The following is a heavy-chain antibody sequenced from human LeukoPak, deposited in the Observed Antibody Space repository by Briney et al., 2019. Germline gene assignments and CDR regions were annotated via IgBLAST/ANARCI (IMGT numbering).Heavy chain of an antibody. J-gene: IGHJ4*02. CDR2: INHSGST. D-gene: IGHD6-19*01. Sequence: PSETLSLTCAVYGGSFSGYYWSWIRQPPGKGLEWIGEINHSGSTNYNPSLKSRVTISVDTSKNQFSLKLSSVTAADTAVYYCARLYGWYEGDYWGQGTLVTVSS. V-gene: IGHV4-34*01. CDR3: ARLYGWYEGDY. CDR1: GGSFSGYY.